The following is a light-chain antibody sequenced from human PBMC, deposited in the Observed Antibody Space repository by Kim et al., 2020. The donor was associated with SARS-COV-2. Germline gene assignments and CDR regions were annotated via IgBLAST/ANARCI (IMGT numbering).Light chain of an antibody. CDR3: QKYNGAPWT. J-gene: IGKJ1*01. V-gene: IGKV1-27*01. Sequence: VSIGDRVTITCRASQGISHYLAWYQQTPGRVPKLLIYASSTLQSGVPSQFSGSGSGTDFTLTISGLQPEDVETYYCQKYNGAPWTFGQGTKVDIK. CDR1: QGISHY. CDR2: ASS.